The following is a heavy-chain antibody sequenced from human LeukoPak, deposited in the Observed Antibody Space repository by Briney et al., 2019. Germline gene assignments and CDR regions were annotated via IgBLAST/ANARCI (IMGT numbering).Heavy chain of an antibody. J-gene: IGHJ4*02. CDR3: AREIVVVPAAIDY. Sequence: GGSLRLSCAASGFTFSVYYMSWIRQAPGEGGEWVSYISSRGSTIYYADSVKGRFTISRDNAKNSLYLQMNSLRAEDTAVYYCAREIVVVPAAIDYWGQGTLVTVSS. CDR1: GFTFSVYY. D-gene: IGHD2-2*01. V-gene: IGHV3-11*04. CDR2: ISSRGSTI.